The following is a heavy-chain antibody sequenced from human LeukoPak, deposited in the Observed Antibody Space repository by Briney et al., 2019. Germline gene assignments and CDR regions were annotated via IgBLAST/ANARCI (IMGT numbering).Heavy chain of an antibody. CDR2: ISYDGSNK. V-gene: IGHV3-30*04. J-gene: IGHJ4*02. CDR1: GFTFSSYA. CDR3: ARDLYSIAVAGGCDY. Sequence: PGRSLRLSCAASGFTFSSYAMHWVRQAPGKGLEWVAVISYDGSNKYYVDSVKGRFTISRDNSKNTLYLQMNSLRAEDTAVYYCARDLYSIAVAGGCDYWGQGTLVTVSS. D-gene: IGHD6-19*01.